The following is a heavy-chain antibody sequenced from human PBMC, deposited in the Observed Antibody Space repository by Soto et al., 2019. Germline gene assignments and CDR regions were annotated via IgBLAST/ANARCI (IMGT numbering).Heavy chain of an antibody. D-gene: IGHD2-15*01. Sequence: GGSLRLSCAASGFTFSSYAMSWVRQAPGKGLEWVSAISGSGGSTYYADSVKGRFTISRDNSKNTLYLQMNSLRAEDTAVYYCAKDSLPRGGYCSGGSCYSGSNYWGQGTLVTVSS. V-gene: IGHV3-23*01. CDR2: ISGSGGST. CDR3: AKDSLPRGGYCSGGSCYSGSNY. J-gene: IGHJ4*02. CDR1: GFTFSSYA.